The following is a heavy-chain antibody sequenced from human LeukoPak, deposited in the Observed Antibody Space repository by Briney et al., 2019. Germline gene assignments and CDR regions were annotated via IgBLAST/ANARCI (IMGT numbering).Heavy chain of an antibody. CDR1: GFTFSSYG. J-gene: IGHJ6*03. D-gene: IGHD6-6*01. Sequence: GGSLRLSCAASGFTFSSYGMHWVRQAPGKGLEWVAFIRYDGSNKYYADSVKGRFTISRDNSKNTLYLQMNSLRAEDTAVYYCAKDGIQAGSSSWSDYYYYMDVWGKGTTVTVSS. CDR2: IRYDGSNK. CDR3: AKDGIQAGSSSWSDYYYYMDV. V-gene: IGHV3-30*02.